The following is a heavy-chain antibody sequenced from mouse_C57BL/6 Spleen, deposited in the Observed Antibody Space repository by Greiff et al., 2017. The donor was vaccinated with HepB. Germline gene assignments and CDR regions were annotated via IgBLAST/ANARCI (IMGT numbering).Heavy chain of an antibody. CDR2: ISSGGSYT. CDR1: GFTFSSYG. CDR3: ASYDGYFYYFDY. J-gene: IGHJ2*01. D-gene: IGHD2-3*01. Sequence: EVQLQESGGDLVKPGGSLKLSCAASGFTFSSYGMSWVRQTPDKRLEWVATISSGGSYTYYPDSVKGRFTISRDNAKNTLYLQMSSLKSEDTAMYYCASYDGYFYYFDYWGQGTTLTVSS. V-gene: IGHV5-6*01.